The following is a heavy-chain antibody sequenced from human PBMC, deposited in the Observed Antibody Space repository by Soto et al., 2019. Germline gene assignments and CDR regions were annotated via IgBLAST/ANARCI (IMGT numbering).Heavy chain of an antibody. V-gene: IGHV3-7*01. CDR3: ARDEEWHCSSTSCYTGFGRGYYYYGMDV. D-gene: IGHD2-2*02. J-gene: IGHJ6*02. CDR2: IKQDGSEK. Sequence: GGSLRLSCAASGFTFSSYWMSWVRQAPGKGLEWVANIKQDGSEKYYVDSVKGRFTISRDNAKNSLYLQMNSLRAEDTAVYYCARDEEWHCSSTSCYTGFGRGYYYYGMDVWGQGTTVTVSS. CDR1: GFTFSSYW.